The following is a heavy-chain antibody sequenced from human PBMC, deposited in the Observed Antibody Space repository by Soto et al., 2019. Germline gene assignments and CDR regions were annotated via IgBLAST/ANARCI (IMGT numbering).Heavy chain of an antibody. CDR2: IYYTGGT. Sequence: SETLSLTCPFSGSSISCFYLSWIRKSAGKTLEWIGSIYYTGGTNYNPSLKSRVTISVDTSKNHFSLKFNSLTAADTAVYYCASGTLSTIAAPDSWGQGTLVNVSS. J-gene: IGHJ4*02. V-gene: IGHV4-59*01. CDR3: ASGTLSTIAAPDS. CDR1: GSSISCFY. D-gene: IGHD6-13*01.